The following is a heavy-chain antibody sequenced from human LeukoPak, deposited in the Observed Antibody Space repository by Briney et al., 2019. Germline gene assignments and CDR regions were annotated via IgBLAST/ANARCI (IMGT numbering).Heavy chain of an antibody. V-gene: IGHV3-7*01. CDR2: IKQDGSEK. CDR3: ARDGPDYDYVWGSYRPHDAFDI. Sequence: PGGSLRLSCAASGFTFSSYWMTWVRQAPGKGLEWVANIKQDGSEKYYVDSVKGRFTISRDNAKNSLYLQMNSLRAEDTAVYYCARDGPDYDYVWGSYRPHDAFDIWGQGTMVTVSS. J-gene: IGHJ3*02. CDR1: GFTFSSYW. D-gene: IGHD3-16*02.